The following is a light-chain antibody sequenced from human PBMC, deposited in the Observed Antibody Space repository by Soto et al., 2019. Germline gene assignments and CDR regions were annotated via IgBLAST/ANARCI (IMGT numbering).Light chain of an antibody. V-gene: IGKV1-12*01. CDR3: QQANSIPVT. CDR2: VAS. CDR1: QDISTM. Sequence: DIQMTQSPSSVSASVGDRVTITCRASQDISTMLAWYQQKQGKAPNLLIYVASSLQSGGPSRFSGSEAGTECPITISSLQYEDYGTYYCQQANSIPVTFGRGTKLDI. J-gene: IGKJ2*01.